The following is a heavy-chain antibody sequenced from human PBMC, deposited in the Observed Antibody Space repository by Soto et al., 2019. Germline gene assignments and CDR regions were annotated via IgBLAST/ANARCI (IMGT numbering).Heavy chain of an antibody. CDR2: IYTNDNR. CDR3: ARGRPREGFDP. D-gene: IGHD6-6*01. CDR1: GFTVSRNY. J-gene: IGHJ5*02. V-gene: IGHV3-66*01. Sequence: EVQLVESGGGLVQPGGSLRLSCAVSGFTVSRNYMSWVRQAPGKGLEWVSVIYTNDNRYYADSVKGRVTISRDNSKNTLYLHMNSLRVEDTAVYYCARGRPREGFDPWGQGTLVTVSS.